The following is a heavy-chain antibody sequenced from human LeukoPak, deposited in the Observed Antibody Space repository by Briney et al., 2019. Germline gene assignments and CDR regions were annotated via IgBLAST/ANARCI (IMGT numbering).Heavy chain of an antibody. D-gene: IGHD1-20*01. CDR3: ARGSLPPYNWKRSYYFDY. CDR1: GYSISSGYY. CDR2: IYHSGST. V-gene: IGHV4-38-2*02. J-gene: IGHJ4*02. Sequence: HPSETLSLTCTVSGYSISSGYYWGWIRQPPGKGLEWIGSIYHSGSTYYNPSLESRVAISVDTSKNQFSLKLSSVTAADTAVYYCARGSLPPYNWKRSYYFDYWGQGTLVTVSS.